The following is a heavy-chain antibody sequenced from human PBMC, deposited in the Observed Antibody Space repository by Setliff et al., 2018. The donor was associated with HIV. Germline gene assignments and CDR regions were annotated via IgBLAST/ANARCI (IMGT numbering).Heavy chain of an antibody. CDR2: IKQDGSEE. Sequence: GGSLRLSCAASGFTFSTYWMIWVRQAPGKGLEWVAKIKQDGSEEYYVDSVKGRFTISRDNAKNSVYLQMNSLQTEDTAVYYCARSVIGYYYYGMDVWGQGTLVTVSS. CDR3: ARSVIGYYYYGMDV. J-gene: IGHJ6*02. D-gene: IGHD3-10*01. CDR1: GFTFSTYW. V-gene: IGHV3-7*01.